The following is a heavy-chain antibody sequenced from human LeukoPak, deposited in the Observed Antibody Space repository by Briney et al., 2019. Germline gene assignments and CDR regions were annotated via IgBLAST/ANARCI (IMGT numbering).Heavy chain of an antibody. Sequence: SETLSLTCAVYGGSFSGYYWSWIRQPPGKGLEWIGEINHSGSTNYNPSLKSRVTISLDTSKSQFSLKLSSVTAEDTAVYYCAKGEGGYYYDSSGYWDYFDYWGQGTLVTVSS. CDR3: AKGEGGYYYDSSGYWDYFDY. V-gene: IGHV4-34*01. CDR1: GGSFSGYY. CDR2: INHSGST. D-gene: IGHD3-22*01. J-gene: IGHJ4*02.